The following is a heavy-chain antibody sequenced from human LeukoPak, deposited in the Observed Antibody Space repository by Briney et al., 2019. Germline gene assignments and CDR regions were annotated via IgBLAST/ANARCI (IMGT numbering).Heavy chain of an antibody. D-gene: IGHD4-23*01. J-gene: IGHJ4*02. V-gene: IGHV4-38-2*01. CDR2: IYHSGST. Sequence: PSETLSLTCVVSGYSISGGYYWGWIRHPPGKGLEWIGSIYHSGSTHYNPSLTSQVIISVDTSKNHFSLRLSSVTAADTAFYYCARGRSGYGGNSGIASFDYWGQGTLVTVSS. CDR3: ARGRSGYGGNSGIASFDY. CDR1: GYSISGGYY.